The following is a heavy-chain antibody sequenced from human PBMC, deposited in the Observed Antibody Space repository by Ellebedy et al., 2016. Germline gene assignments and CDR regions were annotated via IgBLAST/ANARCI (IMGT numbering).Heavy chain of an antibody. Sequence: GGSLRLXXKGSGYSFTSYWIGWVRQMPVKGLEWMGIIYPGDSDTRYSPSFQGQVTISADKSISTAYLQWSSLKASDTAMYYCARHGGGYCSSTSCSHLLGFDYWGQGTLVTVSS. V-gene: IGHV5-51*01. CDR1: GYSFTSYW. D-gene: IGHD2-2*01. CDR2: IYPGDSDT. J-gene: IGHJ4*02. CDR3: ARHGGGYCSSTSCSHLLGFDY.